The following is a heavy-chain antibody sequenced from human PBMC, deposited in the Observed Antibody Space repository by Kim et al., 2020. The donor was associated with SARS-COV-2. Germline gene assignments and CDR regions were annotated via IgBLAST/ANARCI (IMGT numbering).Heavy chain of an antibody. CDR1: GGSISSSSYY. CDR2: IYYSGST. Sequence: SETLSLTCTVSGGSISSSSYYWGWIRQPPGKGLEWIGSIYYSGSTYYNPSLKSRVTISVDTSKNQFSLKLSSVTAADTAVYYCARDTPPVPSGSSALGHYWGQGTLVTVSS. D-gene: IGHD1-26*01. CDR3: ARDTPPVPSGSSALGHY. J-gene: IGHJ4*02. V-gene: IGHV4-39*07.